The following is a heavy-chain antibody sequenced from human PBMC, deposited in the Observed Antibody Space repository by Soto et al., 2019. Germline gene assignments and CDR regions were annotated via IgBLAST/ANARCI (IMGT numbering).Heavy chain of an antibody. CDR3: ARGSIDLTFDY. D-gene: IGHD3-3*02. Sequence: SDTLSLTCTVSGGSISSGGYYWSWIRQHPGKGLEWIGYIYYSGSTYYNPSLKSRVTISVDTSKNQFSLKLSSVTAADTAVYYCARGSIDLTFDYWGQGTLVTVSS. CDR1: GGSISSGGYY. V-gene: IGHV4-31*03. J-gene: IGHJ4*02. CDR2: IYYSGST.